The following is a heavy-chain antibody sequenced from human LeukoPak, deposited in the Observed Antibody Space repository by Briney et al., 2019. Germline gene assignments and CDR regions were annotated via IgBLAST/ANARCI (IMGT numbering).Heavy chain of an antibody. Sequence: GGSLRHSCSASGFTLSSQGVQWARQARAKGLEWVAVIWYDGSNKYYADSVKGRFTISRDNSQNTLYLQMNSLRAEDTAVYYCASRDYWGQGTLVTVSS. CDR2: IWYDGSNK. CDR1: GFTLSSQG. V-gene: IGHV3-33*01. CDR3: ASRDY. J-gene: IGHJ4*02.